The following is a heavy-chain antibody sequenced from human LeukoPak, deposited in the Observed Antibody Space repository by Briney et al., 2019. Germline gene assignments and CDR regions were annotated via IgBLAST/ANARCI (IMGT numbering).Heavy chain of an antibody. J-gene: IGHJ4*02. D-gene: IGHD6-19*01. CDR2: INWNGGST. CDR1: GFTFDDYG. V-gene: IGHV3-20*04. Sequence: GGSLRLSCAASGFTFDDYGMSWVRQGPGKGLEWVSGINWNGGSTGYADSVKGRFTISRDNAENTLYLQMNSLRAEDTAVYYCARDPSALAGYFDYWGQGTLVTVSS. CDR3: ARDPSALAGYFDY.